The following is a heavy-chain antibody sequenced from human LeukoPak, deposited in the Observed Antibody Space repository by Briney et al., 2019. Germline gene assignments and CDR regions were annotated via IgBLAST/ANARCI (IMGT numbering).Heavy chain of an antibody. J-gene: IGHJ4*02. Sequence: SGPVLVKPTETLTLTCTVSGFSLSNARMGVSWIRQPPGKALEWLAHIFSNDEKPYSTSLKSRLTISKDTSKSQVVLAMTNMDPVDTATYYCALFGDFWSGYSVVDYWGQGTLVTVSS. D-gene: IGHD3-3*01. CDR2: IFSNDEK. CDR1: GFSLSNARMG. CDR3: ALFGDFWSGYSVVDY. V-gene: IGHV2-26*01.